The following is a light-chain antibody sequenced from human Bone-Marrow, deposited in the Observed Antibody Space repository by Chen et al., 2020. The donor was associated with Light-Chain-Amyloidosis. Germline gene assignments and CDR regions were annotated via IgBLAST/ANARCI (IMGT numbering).Light chain of an antibody. CDR1: SSDVGGDNH. Sequence: QSALTQPASVSGSPGQSITISCTGTSSDVGGDNHVSWYQQHPDKAPELMVYEVTNRPSWVPGRFAGSESDNRATLTVAGLQTEDEAEYFCSAYPVTNTLVFGSGTRVTVL. V-gene: IGLV2-14*01. CDR3: SAYPVTNTLV. J-gene: IGLJ1*01. CDR2: EVT.